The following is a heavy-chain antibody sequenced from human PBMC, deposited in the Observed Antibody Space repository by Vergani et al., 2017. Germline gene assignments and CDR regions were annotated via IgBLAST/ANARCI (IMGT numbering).Heavy chain of an antibody. CDR1: GFTFSNYG. J-gene: IGHJ4*02. CDR2: IRYDGSHR. CDR3: ARYSGSHLTLDY. D-gene: IGHD1-26*01. Sequence: QVQLVESGGGVVQPGRSLRLSCAASGFTFSNYGMHWVRQAPGKGLEWVAFIRYDGSHRYYADSVKGRFTISRDNSKNTLYLQMNSLRAEDTAVYYCARYSGSHLTLDYWGQGTLVTVSS. V-gene: IGHV3-30*02.